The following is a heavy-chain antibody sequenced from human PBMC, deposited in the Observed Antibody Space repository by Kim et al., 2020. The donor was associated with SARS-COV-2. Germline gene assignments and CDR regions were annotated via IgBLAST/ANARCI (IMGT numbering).Heavy chain of an antibody. D-gene: IGHD3-10*01. Sequence: SETLSLTCTVSGYSISSGYYWGWIRQPPGKGLEWIGSIYHSGSTYYNPSLKSRVTISVDTSKNQFSLKLSSVTAADTAVYYCARASYYGSGSYYNRRVTPGGMDVWGQGTTVTVSS. J-gene: IGHJ6*02. CDR3: ARASYYGSGSYYNRRVTPGGMDV. CDR2: IYHSGST. CDR1: GYSISSGYY. V-gene: IGHV4-38-2*02.